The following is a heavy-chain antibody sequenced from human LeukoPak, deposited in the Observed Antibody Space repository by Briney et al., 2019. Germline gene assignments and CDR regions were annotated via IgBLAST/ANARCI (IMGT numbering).Heavy chain of an antibody. CDR3: ARYSSGSCYDY. J-gene: IGHJ4*02. CDR1: GFTFTIYA. CDR2: ISTDGGGT. Sequence: PGGSLRLSCAASGFTFTIYAMHWVRQAPGRGLEYVSAISTDGGGTYYANSVKGRFTISRDNSKNTLYLQMGSLRVEDMAVYYCARYSSGSCYDYWGQGTLVTVSS. D-gene: IGHD6-13*01. V-gene: IGHV3-64*01.